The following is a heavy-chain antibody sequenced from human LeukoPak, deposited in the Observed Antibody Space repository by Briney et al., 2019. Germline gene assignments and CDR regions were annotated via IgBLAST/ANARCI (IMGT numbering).Heavy chain of an antibody. CDR2: IYYSGST. CDR3: ARGPSCYDFWSGYYPFDP. V-gene: IGHV4-39*01. J-gene: IGHJ5*02. D-gene: IGHD3-3*01. Sequence: PSETLSLTCTVSGGSISSSSYYWGWIRQPPGKGLEWIGSIYYSGSTYYNPSLKSRVTISVDTSKNQFSLKLSSVTAADTAVYYCARGPSCYDFWSGYYPFDPWGQGTLVTVSS. CDR1: GGSISSSSYY.